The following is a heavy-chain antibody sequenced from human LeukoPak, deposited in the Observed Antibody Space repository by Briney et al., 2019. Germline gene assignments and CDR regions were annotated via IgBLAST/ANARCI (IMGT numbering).Heavy chain of an antibody. CDR2: MNPNSGNT. CDR3: ARADYGDYAVDY. D-gene: IGHD4-17*01. J-gene: IGHJ4*02. V-gene: IGHV1-8*01. Sequence: ASVTVSCTASGYTFTSYDINWVRQATGQGLEWMGWMNPNSGNTGYAQKFQGRVTMTRNTSISTAYMELSSLRSEDTAVYYCARADYGDYAVDYWGQGTLVTVSS. CDR1: GYTFTSYD.